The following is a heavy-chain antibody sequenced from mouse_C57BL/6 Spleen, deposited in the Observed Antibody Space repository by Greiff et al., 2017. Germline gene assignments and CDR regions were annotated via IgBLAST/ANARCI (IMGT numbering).Heavy chain of an antibody. J-gene: IGHJ2*01. CDR3: ARGVCRSYADG. D-gene: IGHD1-1*01. CDR1: GYTFTSYT. Sequence: QVQLQQSGAELARPGASVKMSCKASGYTFTSYTMHWVKQRPGQGLEWIGYINPSSGYTKYNQKFKDKATVTAAKSSSTAYMQLSSLTCEGSAVDYCARGVCRSYADGWGQGTTLTVSS. V-gene: IGHV1-4*01. CDR2: INPSSGYT.